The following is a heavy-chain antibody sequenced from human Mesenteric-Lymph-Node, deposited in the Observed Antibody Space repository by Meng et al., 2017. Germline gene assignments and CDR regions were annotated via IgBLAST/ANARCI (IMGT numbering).Heavy chain of an antibody. CDR1: GGSISSGGYY. CDR2: IHDSGST. CDR3: ASLYGDSSVWYLDL. D-gene: IGHD4-17*01. Sequence: QVQLGESGPGLVKPSQTLSRTCPVSGGSISSGGYYWSWIRQHPGKGLEWIGYIHDSGSTYYNPSLKSRVTISADTSKNQFSLRLNSVTAADTAVYYCASLYGDSSVWYLDLWGRGTLVTVSS. V-gene: IGHV4-31*03. J-gene: IGHJ2*01.